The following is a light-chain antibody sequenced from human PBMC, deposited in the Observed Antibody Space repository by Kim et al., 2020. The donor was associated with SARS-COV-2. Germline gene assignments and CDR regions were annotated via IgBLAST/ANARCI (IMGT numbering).Light chain of an antibody. V-gene: IGLV2-8*01. Sequence: QSVLTQPPSASGSPGQSVTISCTGTNSDVGGYNYVSWYQQLPGKAPKLMIYEVNKRPSGVPDRFSGSKSGIAASLTVSGLQAEDEADYYCSSYAGSDLVFGGGTQLTVL. CDR2: EVN. CDR3: SSYAGSDLV. J-gene: IGLJ3*02. CDR1: NSDVGGYNY.